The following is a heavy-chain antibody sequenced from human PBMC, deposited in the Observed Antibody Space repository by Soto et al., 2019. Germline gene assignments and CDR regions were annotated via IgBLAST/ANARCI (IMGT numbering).Heavy chain of an antibody. V-gene: IGHV4-59*01. CDR2: IYYSGST. J-gene: IGHJ4*02. D-gene: IGHD6-19*01. Sequence: PSETLSLTCTVSGGSISSYYWSWIRQPPGKGLEWIGYIYYSGSTNYNPSLKSRVTISVDTSKNQFSLKLSSVTAAETEVHYRDTSSGGFPYEYWGQGNLVTVSS. CDR3: DTSSGGFPYEY. CDR1: GGSISSYY.